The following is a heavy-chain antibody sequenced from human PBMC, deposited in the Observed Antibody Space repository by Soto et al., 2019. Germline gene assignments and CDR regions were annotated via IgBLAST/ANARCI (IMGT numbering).Heavy chain of an antibody. CDR1: GYTFTSYT. D-gene: IGHD3-10*01. J-gene: IGHJ4*02. Sequence: QVQLEQSGAEVKKPGASVKVSCKTSGYTFTSYTLHWVRQAPGQGLEWMGWINAGNGREKYSQRFRDRVSLSPDKAPTPPYMELRTPRSEARAMYFWAGGGGWVGEASFDSWGQGTLVTVSS. CDR3: AGGGGWVGEASFDS. V-gene: IGHV1-3*01. CDR2: INAGNGRE.